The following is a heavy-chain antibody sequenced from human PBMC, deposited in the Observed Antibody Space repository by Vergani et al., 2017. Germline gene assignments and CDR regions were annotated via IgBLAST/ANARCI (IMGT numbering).Heavy chain of an antibody. Sequence: EVQLLESGGGLVQPGGSLRLSCAASGFTFSSYAMSWVRQAPGKGLEWVSAISGGGGSTYYADSVKGRFTISRDNSKNTLYLQMNSLRAEDTAVYYCAKPYASIFGVATEVHWPIDYWGQGTLVTVSS. V-gene: IGHV3-23*01. CDR1: GFTFSSYA. J-gene: IGHJ4*02. CDR3: AKPYASIFGVATEVHWPIDY. CDR2: ISGGGGST. D-gene: IGHD3-3*01.